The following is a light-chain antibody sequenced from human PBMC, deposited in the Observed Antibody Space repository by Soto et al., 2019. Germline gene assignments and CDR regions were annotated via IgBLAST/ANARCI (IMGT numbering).Light chain of an antibody. CDR1: ESIDIW. Sequence: DIQLTQSPSTLSASVGDRVTITCRASESIDIWLAWYQQRPGKAPKLLIYQASSLESGVPSRFSGSGSGTEFTLAIGSLRPDDGASYNCQHQKKSPRTFGQGTKGEI. CDR3: QHQKKSPRT. J-gene: IGKJ1*01. CDR2: QAS. V-gene: IGKV1-5*03.